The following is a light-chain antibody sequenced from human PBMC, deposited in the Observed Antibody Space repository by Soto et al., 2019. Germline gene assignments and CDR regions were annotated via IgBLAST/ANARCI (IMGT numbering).Light chain of an antibody. CDR2: VAS. CDR1: QSISSG. J-gene: IGKJ2*01. CDR3: LQQNNYPRT. V-gene: IGKV1-5*01. Sequence: DIQMTQSPSALSASVADRFTITYRAIQSISSGLAWYQQKPGEAPKRLVYVASSLDGGVPARFSGSGSGTEFTLTISSLQPEDFATYYCLQQNNYPRTFGQGTKVDI.